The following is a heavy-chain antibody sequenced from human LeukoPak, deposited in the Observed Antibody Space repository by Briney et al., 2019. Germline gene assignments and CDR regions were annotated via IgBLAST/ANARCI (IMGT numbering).Heavy chain of an antibody. J-gene: IGHJ4*02. V-gene: IGHV4-30-4*01. D-gene: IGHD3-10*01. CDR2: IYYSGST. CDR1: GGSISSGDYY. CDR3: ARKVRGVIKRGIIDY. Sequence: ASETLSLTCTVSGGSISSGDYYWSWIRQPPGKGLEWIGYIYYSGSTYYNPSLKSRVTISVDTSKNQFSLKLSSVTAADTAVYYCARKVRGVIKRGIIDYWGQGTLVTVSS.